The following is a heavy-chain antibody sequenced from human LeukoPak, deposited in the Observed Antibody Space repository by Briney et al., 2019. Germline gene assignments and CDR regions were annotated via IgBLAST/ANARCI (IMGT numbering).Heavy chain of an antibody. CDR2: VSGSGGIT. CDR1: GFPFSNYD. CDR3: AKSDYSDSSGHPSSFEY. Sequence: GGSLRLSCAACGFPFSNYDMGWVRQAPGRALEWVSGVSGSGGITYYADSVKGRFTISRDNSKNTLYLQMNSLRAEDTAVYYCAKSDYSDSSGHPSSFEYWGQGTLVTVSS. V-gene: IGHV3-23*01. J-gene: IGHJ4*02. D-gene: IGHD3-22*01.